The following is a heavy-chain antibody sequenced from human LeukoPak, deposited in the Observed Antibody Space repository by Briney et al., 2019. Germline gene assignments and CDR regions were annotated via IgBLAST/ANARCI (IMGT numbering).Heavy chain of an antibody. Sequence: ASVKVSCKASGYTFTGYYMHWVRQAPGQGLEWMGWINPNSGGTNYAQKFQGWVTMTRDTSISTAYMELSRLRSDDTAVYYCARGPTAPYSSSWYYFDYWGQGTQVTVSS. CDR1: GYTFTGYY. J-gene: IGHJ4*02. V-gene: IGHV1-2*04. CDR3: ARGPTAPYSSSWYYFDY. D-gene: IGHD6-13*01. CDR2: INPNSGGT.